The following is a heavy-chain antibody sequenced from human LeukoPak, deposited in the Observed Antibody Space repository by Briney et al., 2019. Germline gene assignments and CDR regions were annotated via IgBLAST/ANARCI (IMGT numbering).Heavy chain of an antibody. CDR3: ASSKDDYGDYLMGPGGDNYYYYGMDV. Sequence: GASVKVSCKASGGTFISYAISWVRQAPGQGLEWMGGIIPIFGTANYAQKFQGRVTITADESTSTAYMELSSLRSEDTAVYYCASSKDDYGDYLMGPGGDNYYYYGMDVWGQGTTVTVSS. D-gene: IGHD4-17*01. CDR2: IIPIFGTA. J-gene: IGHJ6*02. V-gene: IGHV1-69*13. CDR1: GGTFISYA.